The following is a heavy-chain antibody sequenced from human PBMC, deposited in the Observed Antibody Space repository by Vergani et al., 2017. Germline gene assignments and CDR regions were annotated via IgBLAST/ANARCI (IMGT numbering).Heavy chain of an antibody. J-gene: IGHJ6*02. V-gene: IGHV3-21*06. CDR3: AIDCSSGGCPDNYGMDF. CDR2: IGFSGPYI. CDR1: GFTFSDFS. D-gene: IGHD5-12*01. Sequence: EVQLVESGGGLVKPGGSLRLSCAASGFTFSDFSMSWVRQAPGKGLEWVAFIGFSGPYINYADSVKGRFIISRENTNNSLFLQLRSLRAEDASVYYCAIDCSSGGCPDNYGMDFWVQGATVTVSS.